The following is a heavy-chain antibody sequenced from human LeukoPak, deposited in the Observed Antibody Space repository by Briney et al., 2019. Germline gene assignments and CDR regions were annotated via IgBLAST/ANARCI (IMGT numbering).Heavy chain of an antibody. CDR2: IYSGGNT. J-gene: IGHJ4*02. CDR3: ARDKGTSMVPEFDY. CDR1: GFSVSNTY. V-gene: IGHV3-53*01. Sequence: GGSLRLSCAASGFSVSNTYMSWVRQAPGKGLEWVSIIYSGGNTYYADSVKGRFTISRDNSKNTLYLQMNRLRPEDTAVYYCARDKGTSMVPEFDYWGQGTQVTVSS. D-gene: IGHD5-18*01.